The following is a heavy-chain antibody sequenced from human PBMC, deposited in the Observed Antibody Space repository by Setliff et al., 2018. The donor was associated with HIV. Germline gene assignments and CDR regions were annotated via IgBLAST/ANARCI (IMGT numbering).Heavy chain of an antibody. D-gene: IGHD3-16*01. Sequence: ASVKVSCKASGYTLTSKGISWVRQAPGQGLEWMGWISTYNGNTNYAQKFKGRVTMTTDTSTSRAYMELRSLRSDDTAVYYCARGGDYMDVWGNGTTVTVSS. CDR2: ISTYNGNT. V-gene: IGHV1-18*01. J-gene: IGHJ6*03. CDR1: GYTLTSKG. CDR3: ARGGDYMDV.